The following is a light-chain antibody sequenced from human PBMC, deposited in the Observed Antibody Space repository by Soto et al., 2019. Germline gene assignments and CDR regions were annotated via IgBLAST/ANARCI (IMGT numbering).Light chain of an antibody. Sequence: EIVLTQSPGTLSLSPGKRATLSCRASQSVSSSYLAWYQQKPGQTPRLLIHGVSSRATGIPDRFSGSGSGTDFTLTISRLETEDFAVYSCHQYVKSPWTFGQGTKVEIK. CDR1: QSVSSSY. J-gene: IGKJ1*01. CDR3: HQYVKSPWT. V-gene: IGKV3-20*01. CDR2: GVS.